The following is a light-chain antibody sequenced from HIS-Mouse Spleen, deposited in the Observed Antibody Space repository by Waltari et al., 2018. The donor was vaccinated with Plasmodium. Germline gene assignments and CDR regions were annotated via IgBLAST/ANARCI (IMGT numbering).Light chain of an antibody. CDR3: YSTDSSGKHRV. CDR2: EDS. CDR1: ALPTKY. V-gene: IGLV3-10*01. Sequence: SYELTQPPSVSVSPGQTARITCHGDALPTKYAYWYQQKSGQAPVLVIYEDSKRPSGIPCRFSGSSSGTMATLTISGAQVQDEADYYCYSTDSSGKHRVFGAGTKLTVL. J-gene: IGLJ3*02.